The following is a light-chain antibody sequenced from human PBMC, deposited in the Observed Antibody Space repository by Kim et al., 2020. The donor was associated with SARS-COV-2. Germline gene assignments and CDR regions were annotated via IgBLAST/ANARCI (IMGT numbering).Light chain of an antibody. V-gene: IGLV3-1*01. CDR2: QDS. J-gene: IGLJ3*02. Sequence: SYELTQPPSVSVGPGQTATIICSGDKLGEKYVYWYHQKPGQSPVLVIYQDSKRPSGIPERISGSNSGNTATLTISGTQALDEGDYYCQAWDRSTAVFGGGTKLTVL. CDR1: KLGEKY. CDR3: QAWDRSTAV.